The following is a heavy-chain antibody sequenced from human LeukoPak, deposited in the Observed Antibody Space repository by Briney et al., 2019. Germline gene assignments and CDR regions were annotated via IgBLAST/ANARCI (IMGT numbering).Heavy chain of an antibody. CDR3: ARYGVGATGWFDP. D-gene: IGHD1-26*01. J-gene: IGHJ5*02. Sequence: SGTLSLTYAVSGGSISSSNWWSWVRQPPGKGLEWIGEIYHSGSTNYNPSLKSRVTISADKSKNQFSLKLSSVTAADTAVYYCARYGVGATGWFDPWGQGTLVTVSS. CDR1: GGSISSSNW. CDR2: IYHSGST. V-gene: IGHV4-4*02.